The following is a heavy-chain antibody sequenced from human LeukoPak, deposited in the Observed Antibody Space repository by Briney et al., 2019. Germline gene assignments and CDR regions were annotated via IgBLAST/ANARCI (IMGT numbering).Heavy chain of an antibody. Sequence: GGSLRLSCAASGFTFSSLWMTWVRQTPGRGLEWVATIKQDGSEKCYVDSVKGRFTISRDNSKNTLYLQMNSLRAEDTAVYYCAKDYSSGWPYYFDYWGQGTLVTVSS. J-gene: IGHJ4*02. D-gene: IGHD6-19*01. CDR2: IKQDGSEK. CDR1: GFTFSSLW. CDR3: AKDYSSGWPYYFDY. V-gene: IGHV3-7*03.